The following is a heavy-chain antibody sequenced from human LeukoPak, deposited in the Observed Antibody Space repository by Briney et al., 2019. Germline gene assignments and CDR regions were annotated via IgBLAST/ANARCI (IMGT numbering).Heavy chain of an antibody. V-gene: IGHV3-30*18. CDR1: GFTFSSYG. CDR2: ISYDGSNK. Sequence: GGSLRLSCAASGFTFSSYGMHWVRQAPGKGLEWVAVISYDGSNKYYADSVKGRFTISRDNSKNTLYLQMNGLRAEDTAVYYCANSEMSWWGQGTLVTVSS. CDR3: ANSEMSW. J-gene: IGHJ4*02. D-gene: IGHD3-3*02.